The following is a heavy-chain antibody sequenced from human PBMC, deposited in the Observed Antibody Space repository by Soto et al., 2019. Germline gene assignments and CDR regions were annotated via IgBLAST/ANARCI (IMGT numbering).Heavy chain of an antibody. Sequence: GGSLRLSCAASGFTFSSYAMSWVRQAPGKGLEWVSAISGSGGSTYYADSVKGRFTISRDNSKHTLYLQMNSLKAEDTAVYYCAKPVDYGQAPFDYWGQGTLVTVSS. CDR2: ISGSGGST. CDR3: AKPVDYGQAPFDY. J-gene: IGHJ4*02. D-gene: IGHD4-17*01. CDR1: GFTFSSYA. V-gene: IGHV3-23*01.